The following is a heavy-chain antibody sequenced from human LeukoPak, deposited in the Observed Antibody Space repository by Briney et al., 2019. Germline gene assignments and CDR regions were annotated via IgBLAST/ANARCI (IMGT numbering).Heavy chain of an antibody. V-gene: IGHV3-66*02. CDR3: ARDSAHGNRFDY. J-gene: IGHJ4*02. CDR2: IYSGGST. Sequence: GGSLRLSCAASGFTVSSNYMSWVRQAPGKGLEWVSVIYSGGSTYYADSVKGRFTISRDNSKNTLYLQMNSLRAEDTAVYYCARDSAHGNRFDYWGQGTLVTVSS. D-gene: IGHD1-1*01. CDR1: GFTVSSNY.